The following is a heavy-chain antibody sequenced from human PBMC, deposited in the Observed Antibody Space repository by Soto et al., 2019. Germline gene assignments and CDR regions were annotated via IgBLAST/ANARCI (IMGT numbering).Heavy chain of an antibody. CDR1: GFTYGAYE. CDR2: ISSSGSIR. V-gene: IGHV3-48*03. J-gene: IGHJ4*02. Sequence: GGSLRLSCAVSGFTYGAYEMNWVRQAPGKGLEWVAYISSSGSIRYYADSVQGRFTISRDNANNSLYLDVNNLRPEDTAVYYCATKKIDDFDYWGQGTRVTVSS. CDR3: ATKKIDDFDY.